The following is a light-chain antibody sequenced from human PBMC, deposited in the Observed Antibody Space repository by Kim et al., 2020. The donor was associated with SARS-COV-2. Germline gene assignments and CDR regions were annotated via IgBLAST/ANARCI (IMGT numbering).Light chain of an antibody. V-gene: IGLV2-11*01. Sequence: QSALTQPRSVSGSPGQSVTISCTGTSSDVGGYNYVSWYQQYPGKAPKLMICDVSRRPSGVPDRFSGSKSGNTASLTITGLQAEDEADYYCFSYAGSDNWAFGGGTQLTVL. CDR3: FSYAGSDNWA. J-gene: IGLJ3*02. CDR1: SSDVGGYNY. CDR2: DVS.